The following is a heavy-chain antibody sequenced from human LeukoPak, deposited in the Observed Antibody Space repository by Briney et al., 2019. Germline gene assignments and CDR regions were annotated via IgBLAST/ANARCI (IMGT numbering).Heavy chain of an antibody. Sequence: SETLSLTCDVYGGSFSDYYWSWIRQPPGKGLEWIGEIHPSGSLDYNPSLKSRVTISVDTSKNHFSLKLSSVTAADTAVYYCARHYGPWGQGTLVTVSS. J-gene: IGHJ5*02. CDR2: IHPSGSL. D-gene: IGHD3-16*01. CDR3: ARHYGP. CDR1: GGSFSDYY. V-gene: IGHV4-34*01.